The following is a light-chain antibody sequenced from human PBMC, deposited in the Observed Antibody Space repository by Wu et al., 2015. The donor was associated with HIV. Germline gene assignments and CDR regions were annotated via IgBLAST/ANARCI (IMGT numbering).Light chain of an antibody. V-gene: IGKV1-5*03. CDR1: QSISTW. CDR2: KAS. Sequence: DIQMTQSPSTLSASVGDRVTITCRASQSISTWLAWYQQKPGKAPKFLIYKASSLESGVPSRFSGSGSGTEFTLTISNVQSEDFAVYYCQQYDNWPPWTFGQGTKVEIK. J-gene: IGKJ1*01. CDR3: QQYDNWPPWT.